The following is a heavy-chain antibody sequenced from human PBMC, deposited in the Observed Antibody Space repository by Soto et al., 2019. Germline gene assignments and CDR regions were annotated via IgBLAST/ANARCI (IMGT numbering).Heavy chain of an antibody. CDR3: ARVRQYYYGVFDI. J-gene: IGHJ3*02. D-gene: IGHD3-10*01. Sequence: QVQLVESGGGVVQPGTSLRLSCTASGFTFSNYAMHWVRQAAGKGLEWVAAISYDETSQFYADSVKGRFTISRDNSENTQYLQMNSLRAEDTAIYYCARVRQYYYGVFDIWGQGTMVTVSS. V-gene: IGHV3-30-3*01. CDR2: ISYDETSQ. CDR1: GFTFSNYA.